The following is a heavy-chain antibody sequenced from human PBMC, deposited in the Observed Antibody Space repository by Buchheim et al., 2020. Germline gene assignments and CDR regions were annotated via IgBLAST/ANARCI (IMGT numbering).Heavy chain of an antibody. D-gene: IGHD3-22*01. Sequence: QVQLQESGPGLVKPSQTLSLTCTVSGGSISSGGYYWSWIRQHPGKGLEWIGYIYYSGSTYYNPSLKSRVTKSVDTSKNQFSLKLSSVTAADTAVYYCARDGSGSGEVGVYDSSGYHFDYWGQGTL. CDR2: IYYSGST. J-gene: IGHJ4*02. V-gene: IGHV4-31*03. CDR3: ARDGSGSGEVGVYDSSGYHFDY. CDR1: GGSISSGGYY.